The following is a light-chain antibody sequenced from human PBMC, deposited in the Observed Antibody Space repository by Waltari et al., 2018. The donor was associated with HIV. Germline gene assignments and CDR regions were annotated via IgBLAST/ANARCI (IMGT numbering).Light chain of an antibody. V-gene: IGLV2-14*03. Sequence: QSALTQPASVSGSPGQSITISCTGTSSDVGGYNYVSWYQQHPGKAPKLMIYDVSNRPSGVSNRLSGSKACNTASLTISGLQAEDEADYYCSSYTSSSPYAFGTGTKVTVL. CDR2: DVS. CDR1: SSDVGGYNY. CDR3: SSYTSSSPYA. J-gene: IGLJ1*01.